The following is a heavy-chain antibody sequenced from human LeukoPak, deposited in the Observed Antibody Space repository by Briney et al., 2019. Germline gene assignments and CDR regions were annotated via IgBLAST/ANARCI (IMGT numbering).Heavy chain of an antibody. Sequence: ASVKVSCKASGYTFTGYYMHWVRQAPGQGLEWMGWINPNSGGTNYAQKFQGRVTMTRDTSISTAYMELSRLRSDDTAVYYCAREGLPAANQASLDYWVQGTLVTVPS. V-gene: IGHV1-2*02. CDR1: GYTFTGYY. CDR3: AREGLPAANQASLDY. J-gene: IGHJ4*02. D-gene: IGHD2-2*01. CDR2: INPNSGGT.